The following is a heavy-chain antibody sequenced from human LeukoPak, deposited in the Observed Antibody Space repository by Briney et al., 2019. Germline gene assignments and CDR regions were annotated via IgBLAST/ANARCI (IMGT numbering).Heavy chain of an antibody. V-gene: IGHV1-24*01. D-gene: IGHD3-22*01. CDR2: FDPEDGET. Sequence: ASVKVSCKVSGYTLTELSMHWVRQVPGKGLEWMGGFDPEDGETIYAQKFQGRVTMTEDTSTDTAYMELSSLRSEDTAVYYCATGGDSSGYYYGRNAFDIWGQGTMVTVSS. CDR1: GYTLTELS. J-gene: IGHJ3*02. CDR3: ATGGDSSGYYYGRNAFDI.